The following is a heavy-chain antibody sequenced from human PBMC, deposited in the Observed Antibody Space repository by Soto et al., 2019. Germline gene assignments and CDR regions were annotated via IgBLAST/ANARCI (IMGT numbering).Heavy chain of an antibody. J-gene: IGHJ2*01. D-gene: IGHD1-1*01. Sequence: QVQLVESGGGVVQPGRSLRLSCAASGFTFSSYAMHWVRQAPGKGLEWVAVISYDGSNKYYADSVKGRITISRDNSKNTLYLQMNSLRAEDTAVYYCARGLTTHWYFDLWGRGTLVTVSS. V-gene: IGHV3-30-3*01. CDR2: ISYDGSNK. CDR3: ARGLTTHWYFDL. CDR1: GFTFSSYA.